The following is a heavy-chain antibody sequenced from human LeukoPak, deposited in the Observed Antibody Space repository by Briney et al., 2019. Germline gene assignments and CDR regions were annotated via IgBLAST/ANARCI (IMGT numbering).Heavy chain of an antibody. CDR1: GGSLSPYY. J-gene: IGHJ4*02. CDR3: ARGGFYCGGDCYVDY. Sequence: SETPSLTCAVYGGSLSPYYWSWIRQPPGKGLEWIGEINHSGSTNYNPSLKSRVTISVDTSKNQFSLRLSSVTAADTAVYYCARGGFYCGGDCYVDYWGQGTLVTVSS. CDR2: INHSGST. V-gene: IGHV4-34*01. D-gene: IGHD2-21*02.